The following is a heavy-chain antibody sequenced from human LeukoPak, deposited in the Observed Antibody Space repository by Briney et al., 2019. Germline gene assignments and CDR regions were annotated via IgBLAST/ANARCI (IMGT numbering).Heavy chain of an antibody. CDR3: ASLLAVAGTGGDY. CDR2: IYYSGST. J-gene: IGHJ4*02. Sequence: SQTLSLTCTVSGGSISSYYWSWIRQPPGKGLEWIGYIYYSGSTNYNPSLKSRVTISVDTSKNQFSLKLSSVTAADTAVYYCASLLAVAGTGGDYWGQGTLVTVSS. V-gene: IGHV4-59*01. D-gene: IGHD6-19*01. CDR1: GGSISSYY.